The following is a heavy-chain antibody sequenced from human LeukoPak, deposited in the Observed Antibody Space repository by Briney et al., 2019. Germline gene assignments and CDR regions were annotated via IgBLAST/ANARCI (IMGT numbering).Heavy chain of an antibody. J-gene: IGHJ4*02. CDR3: ARVSSTSCFDY. CDR1: GFTFSSYS. Sequence: GGSLRLSCAASGFTFSSYSMNWDRQAPGKGLEWVSSISSSSYIYYADSVKGRFTISRDNAKNSLYLQMNSLRAEDTAVYYCARVSSTSCFDYWGQGTLVTVSS. D-gene: IGHD2-2*01. V-gene: IGHV3-21*01. CDR2: ISSSSYI.